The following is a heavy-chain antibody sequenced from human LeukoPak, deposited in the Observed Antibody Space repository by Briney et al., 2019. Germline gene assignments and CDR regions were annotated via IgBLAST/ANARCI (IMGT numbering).Heavy chain of an antibody. CDR3: VKAGAYDSSGYYYYLDN. J-gene: IGHJ4*02. V-gene: IGHV3-30*18. D-gene: IGHD3-22*01. Sequence: GGSLRLSCAASGFTFSNFGIHWVRQAPGKGLEWVASISNDGRNKYYIDSVEGRFTISRDNSRNTLYLQMNSLRAEDTAAYYCVKAGAYDSSGYYYYLDNWGQGTLVTVSS. CDR2: ISNDGRNK. CDR1: GFTFSNFG.